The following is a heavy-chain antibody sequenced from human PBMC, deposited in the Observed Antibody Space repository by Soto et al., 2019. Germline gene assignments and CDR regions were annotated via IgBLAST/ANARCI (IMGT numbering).Heavy chain of an antibody. D-gene: IGHD3-22*01. CDR2: INPMFNST. J-gene: IGHJ4*02. Sequence: QVQLVQSGAEVKKPGSSVTVSCEAPGGTFDHAAITWVRQAPGQGLEWVGGINPMFNSTHSAQKFQGRVTITADAVTSTACMELRGLTSDDTAVYYCARQIVAADYWRQGKLVVVSS. CDR3: ARQIVAADY. CDR1: GGTFDHAA. V-gene: IGHV1-69*01.